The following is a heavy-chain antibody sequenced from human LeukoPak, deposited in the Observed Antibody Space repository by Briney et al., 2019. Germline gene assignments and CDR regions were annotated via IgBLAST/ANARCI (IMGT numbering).Heavy chain of an antibody. J-gene: IGHJ4*02. V-gene: IGHV3-53*04. Sequence: PGGSLRLSCAASGFTVSSNYMSWVRQAPGKGLEWVSVIYSGGSTYYADSVKGRFTISRHNSKNTLYLQMNSLRAEDTAVYYCAREGYYDSSGYYPDYWGQGTLVTVSS. CDR2: IYSGGST. CDR1: GFTVSSNY. D-gene: IGHD3-22*01. CDR3: AREGYYDSSGYYPDY.